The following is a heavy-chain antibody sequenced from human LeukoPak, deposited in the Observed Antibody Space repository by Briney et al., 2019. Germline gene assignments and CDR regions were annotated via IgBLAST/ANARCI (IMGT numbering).Heavy chain of an antibody. CDR1: GFTFSNGW. J-gene: IGHJ4*02. D-gene: IGHD2-2*02. CDR3: TSNLYCSTSSCYTLDN. Sequence: PGGSLRLSCAASGFTFSNGWMNWVRQAPGKGLEWVGRIKSKSEHGTTDYAAPVKGRFTISRDGSTNTVYLHMNSLKTEDTAVYFCTSNLYCSTSSCYTLDNWGQGNLVAVS. CDR2: IKSKSEHGTT. V-gene: IGHV3-15*07.